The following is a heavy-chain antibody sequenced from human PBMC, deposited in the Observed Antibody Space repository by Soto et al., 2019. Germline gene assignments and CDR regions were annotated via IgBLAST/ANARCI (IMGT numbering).Heavy chain of an antibody. CDR3: ARDNNDFWSLYPLAFDY. V-gene: IGHV4-4*07. CDR2: ISTSGHV. CDR1: GGSLSKYY. Sequence: SETLSLTCSVSGGSLSKYYWSWIRQPAGKGLEWIGRISTSGHVVSKVSLRSRLTMSVDMSNNHFSLKLTSVTAADTAVYYCARDNNDFWSLYPLAFDYWGQGALVTVSS. J-gene: IGHJ4*02. D-gene: IGHD3-3*01.